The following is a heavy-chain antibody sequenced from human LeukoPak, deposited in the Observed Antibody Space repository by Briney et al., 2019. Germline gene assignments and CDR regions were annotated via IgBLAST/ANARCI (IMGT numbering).Heavy chain of an antibody. J-gene: IGHJ4*02. CDR3: AKDRGYCSGGSCYSDY. D-gene: IGHD2-15*01. V-gene: IGHV3-30*04. CDR2: ISYDGNNK. CDR1: GFTFRSYA. Sequence: GGSLRLSCAASGFTFRSYAMHWVRQAPGKGLEWVAVISYDGNNKYYADSVKGRFTISRDNSKNTLYLQMNSLRAEDTAVYYCAKDRGYCSGGSCYSDYWGQGTLVTVSS.